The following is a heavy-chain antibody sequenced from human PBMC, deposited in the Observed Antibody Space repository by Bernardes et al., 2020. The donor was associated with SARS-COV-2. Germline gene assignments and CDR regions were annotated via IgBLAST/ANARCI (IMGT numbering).Heavy chain of an antibody. V-gene: IGHV4-34*12. D-gene: IGHD6-19*01. CDR2: VIDTGSA. CDR1: GGFFEGYF. J-gene: IGHJ5*02. CDR3: ARRRIGVTVWVDA. Sequence: SETLSLTCGVNGGFFEGYFWSWIRQSPTKGLEFIGEVIDTGSANYNPSLKRRVILSADKSNRQFSLNLSSLTAADAGIYYCARRRIGVTVWVDAWGQGILVTVSS.